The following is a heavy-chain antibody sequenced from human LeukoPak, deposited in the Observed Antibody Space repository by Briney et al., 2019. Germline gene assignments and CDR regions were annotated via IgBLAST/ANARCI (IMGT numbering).Heavy chain of an antibody. CDR3: ARGSTVTGPFDT. Sequence: SETLSLTCTVSGGSVNYYYWSWIRQAAGKGLEWIGRIFTSGSTNYNPSLKSRVTMSVDTSKHQFSLKLSSVTAADTALYYCARGSTVTGPFDTWGQGTLVTVSS. J-gene: IGHJ5*02. D-gene: IGHD4-17*01. V-gene: IGHV4-4*07. CDR1: GGSVNYYY. CDR2: IFTSGST.